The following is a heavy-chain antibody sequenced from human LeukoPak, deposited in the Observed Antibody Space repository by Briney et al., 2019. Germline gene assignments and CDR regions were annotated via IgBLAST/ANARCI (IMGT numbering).Heavy chain of an antibody. J-gene: IGHJ4*02. D-gene: IGHD4-17*01. V-gene: IGHV3-48*01. CDR3: ARRTGSNFDY. CDR1: GFTFSSYS. Sequence: PGGSLRLSCAASGFTFSSYSMNWVRQAPGKGLEWVSYISSSSSTIYYADSVKGRFTISRDNAKNSLYLQMNSLRAEDTAVYYCARRTGSNFDYWGQGTLVTVST. CDR2: ISSSSSTI.